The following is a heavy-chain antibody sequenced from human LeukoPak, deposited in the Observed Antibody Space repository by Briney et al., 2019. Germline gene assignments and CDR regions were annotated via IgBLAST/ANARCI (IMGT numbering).Heavy chain of an antibody. V-gene: IGHV3-21*01. CDR3: ARVTSIAAAGSFDY. Sequence: GGSLRLSCAASGFTFSSYSMNWVRQAPGKGLEWVSSISSSSSYIYYADSVKGRFTISRDNAKNSLYLQMNSLRAEDTAVYYCARVTSIAAAGSFDYWGQGTLVTVSS. CDR2: ISSSSSYI. CDR1: GFTFSSYS. D-gene: IGHD6-13*01. J-gene: IGHJ4*02.